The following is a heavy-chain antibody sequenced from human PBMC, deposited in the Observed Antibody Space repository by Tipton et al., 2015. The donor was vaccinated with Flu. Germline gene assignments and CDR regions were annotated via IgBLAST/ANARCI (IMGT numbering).Heavy chain of an antibody. Sequence: TLSLTCTVSGGSISSYYWGWIRQPPGKGLEWIGSIYYSGSTYYNPSLKSRVTISVDTPKNQFSLKLSSVTAADTAVYYCARLIAAAGILDYWGQGTLVTVSS. CDR1: GGSISSYY. CDR3: ARLIAAAGILDY. CDR2: IYYSGST. D-gene: IGHD6-13*01. V-gene: IGHV4-39*01. J-gene: IGHJ4*02.